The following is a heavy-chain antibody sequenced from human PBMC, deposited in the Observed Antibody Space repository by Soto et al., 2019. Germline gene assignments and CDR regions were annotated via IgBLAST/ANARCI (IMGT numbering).Heavy chain of an antibody. J-gene: IGHJ4*02. Sequence: SEALSLTCIVSGSSISPYYWSWLRQPPGKGLEWIGYIHYSGSTKYNPSLKSRVTISVDTSKNQFSLRLSSVTAADTAVYYCGRVGRDYGDYPNFDDRGQGSLVTLAS. CDR1: GSSISPYY. CDR2: IHYSGST. V-gene: IGHV4-59*01. CDR3: GRVGRDYGDYPNFDD. D-gene: IGHD4-17*01.